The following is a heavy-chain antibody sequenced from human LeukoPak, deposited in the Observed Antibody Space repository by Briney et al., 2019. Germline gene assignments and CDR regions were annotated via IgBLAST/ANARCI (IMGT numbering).Heavy chain of an antibody. CDR2: ILYDGSNE. CDR3: AKDGTGGYYYLDY. CDR1: GFTFSSHG. J-gene: IGHJ4*02. D-gene: IGHD3-22*01. V-gene: IGHV3-30*18. Sequence: PGTSLTLSCAASGFTFSSHGMHWVRQAPGMGLEWVALILYDGSNEYYADSVQGRFTISRDSSRNTLYLQMNSLRAEDTAVYYCAKDGTGGYYYLDYWGQGSLATVSS.